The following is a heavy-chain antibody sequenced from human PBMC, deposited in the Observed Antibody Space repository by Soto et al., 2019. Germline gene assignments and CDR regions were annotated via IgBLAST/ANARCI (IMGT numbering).Heavy chain of an antibody. D-gene: IGHD1-26*01. J-gene: IGHJ4*02. CDR3: ARDSSRHSGSYYYFDY. V-gene: IGHV3-30-3*01. CDR2: ISYDGSNK. CDR1: GFTFSSYA. Sequence: AGSLRLSCAASGFTFSSYAMHWVRQAPGKGLEWVAVISYDGSNKYYADSVKGRFTISRDNSKNTLYLQMNSLRAEDTAVYYCARDSSRHSGSYYYFDYWGQGTLVTVSS.